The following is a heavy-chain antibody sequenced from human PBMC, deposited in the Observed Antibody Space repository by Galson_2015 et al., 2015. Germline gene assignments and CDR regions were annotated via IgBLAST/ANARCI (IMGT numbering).Heavy chain of an antibody. CDR3: ARLSTRGFNI. J-gene: IGHJ3*02. CDR1: GYSFTSNW. V-gene: IGHV5-51*01. D-gene: IGHD2-2*01. CDR2: ISPGDSDA. Sequence: QSGAEVKKAGESLKISCKASGYSFTSNWIGWVRQRPGRGLEWMGMISPGDSDARYTPSFQGQVTMSADKSISAAYLQWTSLRASDTAMYYCARLSTRGFNIWGQGTMVTVSS.